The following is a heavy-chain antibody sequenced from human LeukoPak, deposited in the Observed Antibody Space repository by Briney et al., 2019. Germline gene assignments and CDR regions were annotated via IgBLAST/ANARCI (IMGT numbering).Heavy chain of an antibody. CDR2: IYSAGGT. Sequence: GGSPRLSCAASGFTVSNNYMSWVRRAAGKGLEWVALIYSAGGTYYADSVKGRFTITRDNSKNTLHLQMNSLRAEDTAVYYCVRNSGELGAWGQGTLVTVS. D-gene: IGHD2-21*01. V-gene: IGHV3-53*01. CDR3: VRNSGELGA. J-gene: IGHJ5*02. CDR1: GFTVSNNY.